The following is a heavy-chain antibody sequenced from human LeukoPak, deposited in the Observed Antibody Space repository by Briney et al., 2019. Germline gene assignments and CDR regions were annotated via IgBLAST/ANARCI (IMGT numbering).Heavy chain of an antibody. CDR3: AREGEIEWLAGTWDYYGMDV. CDR2: ICDDGSNK. Sequence: GGSLRLSCAASGFTFSSYGMHWVGQAPGKGLEGVAVICDDGSNKYYADSVKGRFTISRDNSKNTLYLQMNSLRAEDTAVYYCAREGEIEWLAGTWDYYGMDVWGQGTTVTVSS. V-gene: IGHV3-33*01. D-gene: IGHD6-19*01. CDR1: GFTFSSYG. J-gene: IGHJ6*02.